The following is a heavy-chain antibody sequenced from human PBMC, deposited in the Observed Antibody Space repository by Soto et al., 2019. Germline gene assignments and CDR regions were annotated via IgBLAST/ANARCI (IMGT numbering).Heavy chain of an antibody. CDR2: ISYDGSNK. Sequence: VGSLRLSCAASGGTCISYAMHWVRQATGKGLEWVAVISYDGSNKYYADSVKGRFTISRDNSKNTLYLQMNSLRAEDTAVYYCARGPYYYDSSGYYVNWFDPWGQGTLLTVSS. CDR1: GGTCISYA. V-gene: IGHV3-30-3*01. J-gene: IGHJ5*02. CDR3: ARGPYYYDSSGYYVNWFDP. D-gene: IGHD3-22*01.